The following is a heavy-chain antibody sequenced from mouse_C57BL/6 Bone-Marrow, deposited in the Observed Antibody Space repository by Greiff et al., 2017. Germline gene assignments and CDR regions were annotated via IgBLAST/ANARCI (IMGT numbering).Heavy chain of an antibody. D-gene: IGHD4-1*02. CDR3: TRGPQLGGFDY. CDR2: IRNKANNHAT. Sequence: EVKLQESGGGLVQPGGSMKLSCAASGFTFSDAWMDWVRQSPEKGLEWVAEIRNKANNHATYYAESVKGRFTISRDDSKSSVYLQMNSLRAEDTGIYYCTRGPQLGGFDYWGQGTTLTVSS. CDR1: GFTFSDAW. J-gene: IGHJ2*01. V-gene: IGHV6-6*01.